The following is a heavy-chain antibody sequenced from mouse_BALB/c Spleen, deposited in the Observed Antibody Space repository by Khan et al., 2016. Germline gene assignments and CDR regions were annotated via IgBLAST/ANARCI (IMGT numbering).Heavy chain of an antibody. D-gene: IGHD2-4*01. J-gene: IGHJ4*01. CDR3: ARHPSTMITTGYAVDY. CDR2: ITSGGGRT. Sequence: EVELVESGGGLVKPGGSLKLSCAASGFAFSSYDMSWVRQTPEKRLEWVAYITSGGGRTYYPDTVKGRITTSRDNAKNTLYLQMSSLKSEDTAMYYCARHPSTMITTGYAVDYWGQGTAVTVSS. CDR1: GFAFSSYD. V-gene: IGHV5-12-1*01.